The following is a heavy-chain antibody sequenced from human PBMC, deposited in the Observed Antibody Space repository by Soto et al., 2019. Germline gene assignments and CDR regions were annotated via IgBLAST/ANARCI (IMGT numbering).Heavy chain of an antibody. V-gene: IGHV3-53*01. CDR1: GFTVSSNY. CDR3: ARDDYDSSGYYYVDY. Sequence: GGSLRLSCAASGFTVSSNYMSWVRQAPGKGLEWVSVIYSGGSTYYADSVKGRFTISRDNSKKTLYLQVNSLRAEDTAVYFCARDDYDSSGYYYVDYWGQGTLVTVSS. D-gene: IGHD3-22*01. J-gene: IGHJ4*02. CDR2: IYSGGST.